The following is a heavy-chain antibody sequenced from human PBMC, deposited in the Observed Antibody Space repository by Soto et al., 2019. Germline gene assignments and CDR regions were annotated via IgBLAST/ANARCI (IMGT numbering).Heavy chain of an antibody. D-gene: IGHD3-9*01. CDR1: GGTFSSYA. J-gene: IGHJ5*01. CDR3: ARDGGLRYFDWFDY. CDR2: IIPIFGTA. V-gene: IGHV1-69*13. Sequence: EASVKVSCKASGGTFSSYAISWVRQAPGQGLEWMGGIIPIFGTANYAQKFQGRVTITADESTSTAYMELSSLRSEDTAVYYCARDGGLRYFDWFDYWGQGTLVTVSS.